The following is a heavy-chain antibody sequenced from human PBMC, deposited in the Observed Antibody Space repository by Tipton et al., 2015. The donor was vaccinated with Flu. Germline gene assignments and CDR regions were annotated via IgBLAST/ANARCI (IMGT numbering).Heavy chain of an antibody. D-gene: IGHD4-23*01. CDR2: TRIEGNTYAT. CDR1: GFTLSGSS. J-gene: IGHJ4*02. V-gene: IGHV3-73*01. CDR3: IGTGGNSGC. Sequence: SLRLSCAVSGFTLSGSSVDWVRQASGKGLEWVGQTRIEGNTYATAYAVSVKGRFTISRDDSKNTAYLQMNSLKTEDTAVYYCIGTGGNSGCWGQGTLVTVSS.